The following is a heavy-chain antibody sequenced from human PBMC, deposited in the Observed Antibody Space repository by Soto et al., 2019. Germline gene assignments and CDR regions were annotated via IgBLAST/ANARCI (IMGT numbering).Heavy chain of an antibody. CDR1: GFTFDDYT. J-gene: IGHJ6*02. Sequence: GESLKISCAASGFTFDDYTMHWVRQAPGKGLEWVSLISWDGGSTYYADSVKGRFTISRDNSKNSLYLQMNSLRTEDTALYYCARSGLVREDYYYYGMDVWGQGTTVTVSS. D-gene: IGHD6-19*01. V-gene: IGHV3-43*01. CDR2: ISWDGGST. CDR3: ARSGLVREDYYYYGMDV.